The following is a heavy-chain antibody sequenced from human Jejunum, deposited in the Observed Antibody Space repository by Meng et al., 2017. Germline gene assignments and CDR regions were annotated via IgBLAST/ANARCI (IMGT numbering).Heavy chain of an antibody. V-gene: IGHV4-4*02. CDR2: ISRSGRA. Sequence: SGCGLVEPSGTLALTLASSGGSVSTTDWWSWVRQPPGKGLEWIGEISRSGRANYNPSLKGRVTISLDRSMNLFSLKLDSVTAADAAVYYCARDPRTNWASRFFDNWGQGTLVTVSS. D-gene: IGHD1/OR15-1a*01. CDR3: ARDPRTNWASRFFDN. CDR1: GGSVSTTDW. J-gene: IGHJ4*02.